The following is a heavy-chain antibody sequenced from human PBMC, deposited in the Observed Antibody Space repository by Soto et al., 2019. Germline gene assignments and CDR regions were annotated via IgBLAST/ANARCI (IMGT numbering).Heavy chain of an antibody. Sequence: PGGSLRLSCAASGFTFNSYAMTWVRQAPGKGLEWVSAMSISSGGTYYADSVKGRFTISRDNSRNTLYLQMNSLRVEDTAVYYCAKNTHTVVTPIDYWGQGTLVTVSS. CDR2: MSISSGGT. J-gene: IGHJ4*02. V-gene: IGHV3-23*01. CDR3: AKNTHTVVTPIDY. D-gene: IGHD2-21*02. CDR1: GFTFNSYA.